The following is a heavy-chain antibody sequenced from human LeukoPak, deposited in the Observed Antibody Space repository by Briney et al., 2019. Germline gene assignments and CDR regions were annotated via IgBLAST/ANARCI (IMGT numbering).Heavy chain of an antibody. CDR2: ISYDGSNK. CDR3: ARDRVAAAGGLDY. V-gene: IGHV3-30*04. CDR1: GFTFSSYA. Sequence: GGSLRLPCAASGFTFSSYAMHWVRQAPGKGLEWVAVISYDGSNKYYADSVKGRFTISRDNSKNTLYLQMNSLRAEDTAVYYCARDRVAAAGGLDYWGQGTLVTVSS. J-gene: IGHJ4*02. D-gene: IGHD6-13*01.